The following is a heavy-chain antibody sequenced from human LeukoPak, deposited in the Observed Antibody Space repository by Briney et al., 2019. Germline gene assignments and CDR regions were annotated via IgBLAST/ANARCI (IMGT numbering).Heavy chain of an antibody. V-gene: IGHV3-23*01. J-gene: IGHJ4*02. CDR1: GFTFSSYA. CDR3: ANQPIRIAVTATFDY. Sequence: GGCLRLSCAASGFTFSSYAMSWVRQAPGKGLEWVSAISGSGGSTYYADSVKGRFTISRDNSKNTLYLQMNSLRAEDTAVYYCANQPIRIAVTATFDYWGQGTLVTVSS. D-gene: IGHD6-19*01. CDR2: ISGSGGST.